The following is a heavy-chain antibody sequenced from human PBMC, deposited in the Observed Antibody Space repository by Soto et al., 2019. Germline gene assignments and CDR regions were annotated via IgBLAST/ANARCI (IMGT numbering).Heavy chain of an antibody. D-gene: IGHD6-19*01. CDR3: AHIVVAGLGYYFDY. Sequence: QITLKESGPPLVKPTQTLTLTCTFSGFSLSSTRMAVGWIRQPPGKALEWLALIYWDDDKRYSPFLKSRLTITKHTPXNQVVLTMSNMDPVDTARYYCAHIVVAGLGYYFDYWGQGTLVTVSS. J-gene: IGHJ4*02. V-gene: IGHV2-5*02. CDR2: IYWDDDK. CDR1: GFSLSSTRMA.